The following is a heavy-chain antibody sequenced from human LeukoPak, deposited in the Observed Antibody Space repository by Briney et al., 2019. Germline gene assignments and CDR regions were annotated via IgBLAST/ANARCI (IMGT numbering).Heavy chain of an antibody. D-gene: IGHD1-26*01. V-gene: IGHV1-2*02. Sequence: GASVKVSCKASGYTLTDYYIHWVRQAPGQGLEFLGWINPNSGGTNYPQKFQGRVTLTRDTSIRTAYMELSSLRSDDAAVYYCVTLGATNFDYWGQGTLVTVSS. CDR3: VTLGATNFDY. CDR1: GYTLTDYY. J-gene: IGHJ4*02. CDR2: INPNSGGT.